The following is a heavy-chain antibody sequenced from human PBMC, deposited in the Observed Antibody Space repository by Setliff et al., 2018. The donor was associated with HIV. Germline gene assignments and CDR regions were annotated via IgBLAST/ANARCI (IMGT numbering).Heavy chain of an antibody. Sequence: SETLSLTCSVSGGSVNSYHWSWIRQPPGKGLEWIGYIYKSGTTNYSPSLKSRVTISAGPSKNQFSLKLTSVTAADTALYYCARVSSSYYFLGAFDSWGQGTLVTVSS. D-gene: IGHD6-13*01. V-gene: IGHV4-59*08. J-gene: IGHJ4*02. CDR3: ARVSSSYYFLGAFDS. CDR1: GGSVNSYH. CDR2: IYKSGTT.